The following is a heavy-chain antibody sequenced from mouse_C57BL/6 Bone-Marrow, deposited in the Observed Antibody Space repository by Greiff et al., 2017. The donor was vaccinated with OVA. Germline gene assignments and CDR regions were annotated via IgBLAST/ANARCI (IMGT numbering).Heavy chain of an antibody. CDR1: GYTFTSYW. V-gene: IGHV1-64*01. CDR2: IHPTSGST. CDR3: APLITTVTVEYFDY. J-gene: IGHJ2*01. Sequence: QVQLKEPGAELVKPGASVKLSCKASGYTFTSYWMHWVKQRPGQGLEWIGMIHPTSGSTNYNEKFKSKATLTVDKSSSTAYMQLSSLTSEDSAVDYCAPLITTVTVEYFDYWGQGTTLTVSS. D-gene: IGHD1-1*01.